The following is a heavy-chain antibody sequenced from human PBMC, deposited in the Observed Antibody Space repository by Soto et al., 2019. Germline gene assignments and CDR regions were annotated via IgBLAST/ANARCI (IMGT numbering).Heavy chain of an antibody. J-gene: IGHJ4*02. CDR3: AKGDLLTGVAHFEY. CDR2: ISGSGAST. D-gene: IGHD7-27*01. V-gene: IGHV3-23*01. Sequence: GGSLRLSCAACGFTFSNYSMSWVRQAPWKGLQWVSTISGSGASTYYGDSVKGRFTLSRENSENTLFLQMDSLRAEDTAVYYCAKGDLLTGVAHFEYCGQRTLVAFSS. CDR1: GFTFSNYS.